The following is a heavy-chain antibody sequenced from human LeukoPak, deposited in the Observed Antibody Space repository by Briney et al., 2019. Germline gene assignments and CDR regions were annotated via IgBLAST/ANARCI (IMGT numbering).Heavy chain of an antibody. CDR3: ARLTGYSSESWFDP. CDR2: IHYSGNT. J-gene: IGHJ5*02. D-gene: IGHD3-9*01. CDR1: GGSISNYY. Sequence: SETLSLTCTVSGGSISNYYWSWIRQPPGKGLGWIGYIHYSGNTNYKSSLKSRVTISVDTSKNQFSLKLSSVTAADTAVYYCARLTGYSSESWFDPWGQGTLVTVSS. V-gene: IGHV4-59*01.